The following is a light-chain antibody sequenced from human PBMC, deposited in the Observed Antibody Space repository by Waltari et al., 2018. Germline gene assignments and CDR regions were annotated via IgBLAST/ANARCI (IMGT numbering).Light chain of an antibody. J-gene: IGKJ1*01. Sequence: DIVMTQSPDSLAVSLGERATINCKSSQSVLYHSNNKNYLAWYQQKAGQPPKLLIYWATTRESGVLDRFSGSGSGTDFTLTISSLQAEDVAVYYCHQYYATPPDGKTFGQGTKVEIK. CDR1: QSVLYHSNNKNY. CDR2: WAT. V-gene: IGKV4-1*01. CDR3: HQYYATPPDGKT.